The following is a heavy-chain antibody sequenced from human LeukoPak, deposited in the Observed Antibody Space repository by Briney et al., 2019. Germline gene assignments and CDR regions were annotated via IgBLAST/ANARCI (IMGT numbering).Heavy chain of an antibody. V-gene: IGHV1-2*02. CDR2: INPNTGGT. CDR3: ARSMATIHTGDY. Sequence: ASVKVSCKASGYTFTGYYIHWVRQAPGQGLEWMGWINPNTGGTNSAQKFQGRVTMTRDTSISTAYMELSSLRSDDTAVYYCARSMATIHTGDYWGQGTLVTVSS. CDR1: GYTFTGYY. D-gene: IGHD5-24*01. J-gene: IGHJ4*02.